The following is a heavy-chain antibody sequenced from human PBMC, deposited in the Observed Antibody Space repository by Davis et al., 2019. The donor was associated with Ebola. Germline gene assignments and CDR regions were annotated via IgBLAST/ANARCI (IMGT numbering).Heavy chain of an antibody. J-gene: IGHJ6*02. V-gene: IGHV2-5*01. CDR3: AHREGYSSGIGGHYYYYGMDV. D-gene: IGHD3-10*01. Sequence: SGPTLVKPTQTLTLSCTFSGFSLSTSGVGLGWIRQPPGKALEWLSLIYWNDDKSYSPSLKSKVTITKDTSKNQVVLTMTNMDPVETATYYCAHREGYSSGIGGHYYYYGMDVWGQGTTVTVSS. CDR2: IYWNDDK. CDR1: GFSLSTSGVG.